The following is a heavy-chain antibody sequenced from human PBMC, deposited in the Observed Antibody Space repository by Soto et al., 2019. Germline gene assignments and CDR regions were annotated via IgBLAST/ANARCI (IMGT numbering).Heavy chain of an antibody. CDR2: IYYGGST. CDR1: GDSINNRRYY. V-gene: IGHV4-39*01. Sequence: SSETLSLTCTVTGDSINNRRYYWGCIRQPPGKGLEWIGSIYYGGSTYNNPSLKSRVSMSVDTSKNQFSLKLRSVTAADTALYYCARQRTSVVTQAYFDSWGQGSLVTVSS. D-gene: IGHD2-21*02. J-gene: IGHJ4*02. CDR3: ARQRTSVVTQAYFDS.